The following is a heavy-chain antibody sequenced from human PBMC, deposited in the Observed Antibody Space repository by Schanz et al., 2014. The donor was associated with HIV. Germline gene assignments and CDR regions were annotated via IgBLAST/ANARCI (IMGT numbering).Heavy chain of an antibody. D-gene: IGHD3-16*01. V-gene: IGHV3-7*01. J-gene: IGHJ6*02. Sequence: EVQLVESGGGLVQPVGSLRLSCAASGFTFSRYWMTWVRQAPGKGLEWVANIKEDGSEKYHADSVKGRFTISRDNAKNSLFLQMESLRAEDTAVYYCARDGGEVWGQGTTVTVSS. CDR1: GFTFSRYW. CDR2: IKEDGSEK. CDR3: ARDGGEV.